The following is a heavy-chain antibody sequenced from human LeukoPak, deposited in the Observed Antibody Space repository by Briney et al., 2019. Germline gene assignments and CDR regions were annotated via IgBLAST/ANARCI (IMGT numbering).Heavy chain of an antibody. J-gene: IGHJ3*02. Sequence: PSETLSLTCTVSGGSISSYYWSWIRQPPGKGLEWIGYIYYSGSTNYNPSLKSRVTISVDTSKNQFSLKLSSVTAADTAVYYCARLSTGEEVVVVPGGGGDAFDIWGQGTMVTVSS. V-gene: IGHV4-59*08. CDR2: IYYSGST. CDR3: ARLSTGEEVVVVPGGGGDAFDI. D-gene: IGHD2-2*01. CDR1: GGSISSYY.